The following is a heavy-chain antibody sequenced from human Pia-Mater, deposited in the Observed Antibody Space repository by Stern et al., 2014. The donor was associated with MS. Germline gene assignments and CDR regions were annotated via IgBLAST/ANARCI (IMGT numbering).Heavy chain of an antibody. CDR1: GFTFSSYW. CDR3: ASGYSSGWVFDY. J-gene: IGHJ4*02. CDR2: INTDGSST. D-gene: IGHD6-19*01. Sequence: EVQLVESGGGLVQPGGSLRLSCAASGFTFSSYWMHWVRQAPGKGLGWVSSINTDGSSTSYADSVKGRFPISRDNAKNTLYLQMNSLRAEDTAVYYCASGYSSGWVFDYWGQGTLVTVSS. V-gene: IGHV3-74*02.